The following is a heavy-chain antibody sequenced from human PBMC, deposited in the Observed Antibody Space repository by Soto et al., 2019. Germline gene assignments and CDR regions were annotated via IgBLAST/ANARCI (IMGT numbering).Heavy chain of an antibody. CDR3: ARPSTRVGYYYYMDV. CDR2: IYYSGST. D-gene: IGHD2-15*01. J-gene: IGHJ6*03. V-gene: IGHV4-39*01. Sequence: SETLSLTCTVSGGSISSSSYYWGWIRQPPGKGLEWIGSIYYSGSTYYNPSLKSRVTISVDTSKNQFSLKLSSVTAADTAVYYCARPSTRVGYYYYMDVWGKGTTVTVSS. CDR1: GGSISSSSYY.